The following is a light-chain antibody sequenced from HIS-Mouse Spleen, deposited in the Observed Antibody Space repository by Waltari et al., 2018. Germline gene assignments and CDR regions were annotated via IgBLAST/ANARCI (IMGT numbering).Light chain of an antibody. CDR1: QDISNY. J-gene: IGKJ3*01. CDR2: DAS. Sequence: DIQMTQSPSSLSASVGDRVTITCQASQDISNYLNWSQQKPGKAPKLLIYDASNLETVVPSRFSGSGAGTDFTFTISILQPEDIATYYCQQYDNLHRLTFGPGTKVDIK. CDR3: QQYDNLHRLT. V-gene: IGKV1-33*01.